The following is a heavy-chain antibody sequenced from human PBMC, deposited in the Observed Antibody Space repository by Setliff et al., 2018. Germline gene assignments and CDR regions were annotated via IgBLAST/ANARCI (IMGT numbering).Heavy chain of an antibody. J-gene: IGHJ5*02. Sequence: PSETLSLTCGVYGGSFSGYFWTWIRQPPGKGLEWIGEINYSGRTNYNPSFKSRVIISADTSKNQFSLKLTSVTAADAGVYYCARGAGEYSGNYYRWGQGALVTVPQ. V-gene: IGHV4-34*01. CDR3: ARGAGEYSGNYYR. CDR2: INYSGRT. CDR1: GGSFSGYF. D-gene: IGHD1-26*01.